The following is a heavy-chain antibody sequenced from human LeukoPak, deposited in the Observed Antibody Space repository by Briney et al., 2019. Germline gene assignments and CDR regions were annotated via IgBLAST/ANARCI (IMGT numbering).Heavy chain of an antibody. J-gene: IGHJ4*02. CDR1: GFTFSIYA. CDR2: IGGSGGVI. Sequence: PGGALRLSCAASGFTFSIYAMSCVPEAPGKGLEWVSTIGGSGGVIHYADSVKGPFTISGDNSKNTRYLQVSSRRVEDTAGYFCVKEGGYYYFQYWGEGGPVTVSS. CDR3: VKEGGYYYFQY. D-gene: IGHD3-22*01. V-gene: IGHV3-23*01.